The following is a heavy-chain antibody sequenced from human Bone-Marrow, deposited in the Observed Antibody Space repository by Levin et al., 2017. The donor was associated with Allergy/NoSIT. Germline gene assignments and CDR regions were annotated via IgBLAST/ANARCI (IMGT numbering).Heavy chain of an antibody. J-gene: IGHJ6*02. V-gene: IGHV3-21*01. Sequence: GGSLRLSCAASGFSFSGYTMNWVRQAPGKGLEWVSSIKSSSSDIYYGDSVKGRFTISRDNAKNSLYLQMNSLRAEDTAVYYCARGVGGELSRNDYGLDVWGQGTTVTVSS. CDR3: ARGVGGELSRNDYGLDV. D-gene: IGHD1-26*01. CDR1: GFSFSGYT. CDR2: IKSSSSDI.